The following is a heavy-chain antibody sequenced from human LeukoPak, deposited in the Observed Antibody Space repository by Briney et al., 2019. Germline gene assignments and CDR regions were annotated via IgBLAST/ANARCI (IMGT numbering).Heavy chain of an antibody. J-gene: IGHJ4*02. CDR1: GFTFSSFG. D-gene: IGHD3-10*01. CDR3: AKEGKIGYYFDY. V-gene: IGHV3-30*02. CDR2: IRYDGSNR. Sequence: PGGSLRLSCAASGFTFSSFGMHWVRQAPGKGLEWVAFIRYDGSNRYYADSVKGRFTISRDNSKNTLYLQMNSLRAEDTAVYYCAKEGKIGYYFDYWGQGTLVTVSS.